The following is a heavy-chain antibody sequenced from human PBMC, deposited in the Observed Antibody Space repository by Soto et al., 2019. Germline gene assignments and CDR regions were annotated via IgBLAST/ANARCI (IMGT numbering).Heavy chain of an antibody. CDR1: GYTFSSYY. CDR3: ASNYYDSSRPFGY. J-gene: IGHJ4*02. Sequence: QVQLVQSGAEVKKPGASVKVSCKASGYTFSSYYLHWVRQAPGQGLEWMGIINPSGATTSYPQKFQGRVTMTRDTSTSTVYMELSSLRSEDTAVYYCASNYYDSSRPFGYWGQGTLVTVSS. D-gene: IGHD3-22*01. V-gene: IGHV1-46*01. CDR2: INPSGATT.